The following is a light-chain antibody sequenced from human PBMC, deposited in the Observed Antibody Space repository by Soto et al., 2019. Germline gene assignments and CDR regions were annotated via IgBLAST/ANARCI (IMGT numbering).Light chain of an antibody. CDR2: EVS. CDR1: SSDVGSYNL. CDR3: CSYAGSSTSWV. J-gene: IGLJ3*02. V-gene: IGLV2-23*02. Sequence: QSVLTQPASVSGSPGQSITISCTGTSSDVGSYNLVSWYQQHLGKAPKLMIYEVSKRPSGVSNRFSGSKSGNTASLTISGLQAEDEADYYCCSYAGSSTSWVFGGGTKLTVL.